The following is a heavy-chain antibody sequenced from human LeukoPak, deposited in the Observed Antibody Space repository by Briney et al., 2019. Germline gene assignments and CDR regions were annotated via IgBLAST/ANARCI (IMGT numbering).Heavy chain of an antibody. J-gene: IGHJ4*02. D-gene: IGHD5-12*01. CDR2: ISYSGST. V-gene: IGHV4-59*08. Sequence: SETLSLTCTVSGGSISSYYWTWLRQPPGKGLEWVGYISYSGSTNYNPSLRSRVTISLDTSKNHFSLKLSSVTAADTAVYYCARQNSGYDLGPFAYWGQGILVTVSS. CDR1: GGSISSYY. CDR3: ARQNSGYDLGPFAY.